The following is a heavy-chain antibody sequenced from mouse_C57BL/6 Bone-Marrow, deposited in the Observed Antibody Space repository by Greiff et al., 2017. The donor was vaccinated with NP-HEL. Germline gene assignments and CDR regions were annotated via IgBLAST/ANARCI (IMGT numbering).Heavy chain of an antibody. D-gene: IGHD1-1*01. V-gene: IGHV1-55*01. J-gene: IGHJ3*01. Sequence: QVQLQQPGAELVKPGASVKMSCKASGYTFTSYWITWVKQRPGQGLEWIGDIYPGSGSTNYNEKFKSKATLTVDTSSSTAYMQLSSLTSEDSAVYYCARFGYYYGSSYVAYWGQGTLVTVSA. CDR1: GYTFTSYW. CDR3: ARFGYYYGSSYVAY. CDR2: IYPGSGST.